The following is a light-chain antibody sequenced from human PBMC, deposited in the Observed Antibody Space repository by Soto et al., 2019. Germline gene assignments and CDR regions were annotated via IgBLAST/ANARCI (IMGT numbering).Light chain of an antibody. J-gene: IGKJ1*01. CDR2: DAS. CDR1: QGISNF. CDR3: QQYNSYSPWT. Sequence: DIQLTQSPSFLSASVGDRVTIACRASQGISNFLAWYQQKAGKAPKVLIFDASNLGSGVPSRFSGSGSGTEFTLTISSLQPGDFGNYYCQQYNSYSPWTFGQGTKVDIK. V-gene: IGKV1-9*01.